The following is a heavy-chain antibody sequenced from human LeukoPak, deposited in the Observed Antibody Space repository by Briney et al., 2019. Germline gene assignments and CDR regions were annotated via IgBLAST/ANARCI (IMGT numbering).Heavy chain of an antibody. CDR2: IYYSGST. CDR1: GGSISSGGYY. J-gene: IGHJ4*02. Sequence: SETLSLTCTVSGGSISSGGYYWGWIRQHPGKGLEWIGYIYYSGSTNYNPSLNSRVTISVDTSKNQFSLRLSSVTAADTAIYYCARAVSGRFDYWGQGTLVTVSS. D-gene: IGHD6-19*01. CDR3: ARAVSGRFDY. V-gene: IGHV4-31*03.